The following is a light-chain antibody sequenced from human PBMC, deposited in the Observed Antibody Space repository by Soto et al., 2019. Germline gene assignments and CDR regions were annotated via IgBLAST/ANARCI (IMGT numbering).Light chain of an antibody. V-gene: IGKV3-15*01. CDR1: QSVSSN. CDR2: GAS. J-gene: IGKJ4*01. Sequence: EILITQSAATLSLSPWERATLSVRASQSVSSNLYWYQQKPGQAPRLLIYGASTRATGIPARFSGSGSGTEFTLTISSMKSEDFEVYYCQQYNNWPLTFGGGTKVDIK. CDR3: QQYNNWPLT.